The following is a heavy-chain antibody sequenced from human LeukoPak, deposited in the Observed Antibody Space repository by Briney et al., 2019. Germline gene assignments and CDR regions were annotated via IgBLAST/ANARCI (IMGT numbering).Heavy chain of an antibody. CDR2: ISASRGIT. CDR1: GFNYSSYT. Sequence: PGGSLRLSCAASGFNYSSYTMNWVRQAPGMGLEWLSYISASRGITYYADSVKGRFTISRDNAKNSLYLQMNSLRAEDTAVYYCARVRVGAYDFDYWGQGTLVTVSS. D-gene: IGHD3-10*01. V-gene: IGHV3-48*01. J-gene: IGHJ4*02. CDR3: ARVRVGAYDFDY.